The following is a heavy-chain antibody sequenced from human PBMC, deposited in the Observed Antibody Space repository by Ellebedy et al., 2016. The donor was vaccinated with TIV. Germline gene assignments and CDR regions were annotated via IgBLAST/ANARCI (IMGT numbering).Heavy chain of an antibody. CDR3: ARGEVTLYYYGMDV. Sequence: MPGGSLRLSCTVSGGSIRSYYWTWIRQPPGKGLEWIGYIYYSGSTTSHPSLKSRVTISVDTSKNQFFLKLSSVTAADTAVYYCARGEVTLYYYGMDVWGQGTTVTVSS. CDR1: GGSIRSYY. J-gene: IGHJ6*02. V-gene: IGHV4-59*01. CDR2: IYYSGST.